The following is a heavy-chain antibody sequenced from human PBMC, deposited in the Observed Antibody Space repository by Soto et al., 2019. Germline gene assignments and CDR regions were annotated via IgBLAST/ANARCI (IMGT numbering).Heavy chain of an antibody. J-gene: IGHJ4*02. V-gene: IGHV1-2*02. CDR3: ARNYYDSSDRDYLDY. D-gene: IGHD3-22*01. Sequence: QVVLLQSGAEVKEPGSSVRVSCQVSGSTFNNFAFSWVRQAPGQGLEWMGWINPITGGTNYAPKFQGRVTMTRDTSITTAYMELSRLRSDDTAVYYCARNYYDSSDRDYLDYWGQGTPVTVSS. CDR2: INPITGGT. CDR1: GSTFNNFA.